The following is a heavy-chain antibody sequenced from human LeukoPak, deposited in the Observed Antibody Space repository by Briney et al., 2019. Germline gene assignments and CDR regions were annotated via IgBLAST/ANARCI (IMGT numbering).Heavy chain of an antibody. Sequence: GGSLRLSCTASGFTFSDHAMHWVRQAPGKGLEWVTVISYHARDQFYADSVKGRFTISRDNSMNTLYLQMNSLRAEDTAVYYCARASQTRSGYHDDYWGQGTLVTVSS. CDR1: GFTFSDHA. D-gene: IGHD3-3*01. CDR2: ISYHARDQ. CDR3: ARASQTRSGYHDDY. J-gene: IGHJ4*02. V-gene: IGHV3-30*04.